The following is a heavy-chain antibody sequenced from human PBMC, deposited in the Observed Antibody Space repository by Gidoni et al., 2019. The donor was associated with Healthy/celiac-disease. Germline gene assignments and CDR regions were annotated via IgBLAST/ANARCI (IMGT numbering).Heavy chain of an antibody. CDR2: ISSSSSYI. D-gene: IGHD3-22*01. J-gene: IGHJ3*02. CDR1: GFTFSSYS. V-gene: IGHV3-21*01. Sequence: EVQLVESGGGLVKPGGSLRLSCAASGFTFSSYSMNWVRQAPGKGLEWVSSISSSSSYIYYADAVKGRFTISRDNAKNSLYLQMNSLRAEDTAVYYCARDPTHYYDSSGYPKDAFDIWGQGTMVTVSS. CDR3: ARDPTHYYDSSGYPKDAFDI.